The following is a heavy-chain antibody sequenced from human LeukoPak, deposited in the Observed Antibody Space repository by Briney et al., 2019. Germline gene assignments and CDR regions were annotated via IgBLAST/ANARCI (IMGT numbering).Heavy chain of an antibody. CDR3: ATVRDIVVGGGPYYFDY. CDR2: INPHNGET. D-gene: IGHD2-15*01. Sequence: GVSVTVSFTASGYTFIVYYLHWVRQAPGQGLEWMGWINPHNGETNYAHKFQGRVTMTRDTSIATAYMELSRLKSDDTAVYYCATVRDIVVGGGPYYFDYWGQGTLVTVSS. J-gene: IGHJ4*02. V-gene: IGHV1-2*07. CDR1: GYTFIVYY.